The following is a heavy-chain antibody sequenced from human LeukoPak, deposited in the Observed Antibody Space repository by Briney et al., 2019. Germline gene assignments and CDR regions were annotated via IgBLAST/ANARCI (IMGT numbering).Heavy chain of an antibody. Sequence: SETLSLTCAVYGGSFSGYYWSWIRKPPGKGLEWIGEINHSGSTNYNPSLKSRVTISVDTSKNQFSLKLSSVTAADTAVYYCARTSWGIDYWGQGTLVTVSS. D-gene: IGHD7-27*01. CDR1: GGSFSGYY. CDR2: INHSGST. J-gene: IGHJ4*02. V-gene: IGHV4-34*01. CDR3: ARTSWGIDY.